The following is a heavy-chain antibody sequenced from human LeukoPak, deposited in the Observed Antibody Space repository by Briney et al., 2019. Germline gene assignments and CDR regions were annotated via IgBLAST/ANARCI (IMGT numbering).Heavy chain of an antibody. V-gene: IGHV1-18*01. CDR2: ISAYNGNT. Sequence: ASVKVSCKASGYTSTSYGISWVRQAPGQGLEWMGWISAYNGNTNYTQKLQCRVTMTTDTSTSTAYMELRSLRSDDTAVYYCASHYMAMDVWGKGTTVTVSS. D-gene: IGHD4-11*01. J-gene: IGHJ6*03. CDR3: ASHYMAMDV. CDR1: GYTSTSYG.